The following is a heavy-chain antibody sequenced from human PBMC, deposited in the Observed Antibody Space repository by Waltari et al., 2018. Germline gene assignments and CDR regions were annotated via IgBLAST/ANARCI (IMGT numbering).Heavy chain of an antibody. D-gene: IGHD3-22*01. CDR3: ARHLYSIDYLELAK. Sequence: EEHLLESGGGLAQHGGSLRLAWAASGFNFVSYAMRWVRQAPGKGLWWVSGISDSGVITKYADSVKGRFTVSRDNSKNTVFLHLNSLRAEDTAIYYCARHLYSIDYLELAKWGQGTLVTVSS. J-gene: IGHJ4*02. CDR2: ISDSGVIT. CDR1: GFNFVSYA. V-gene: IGHV3-23*01.